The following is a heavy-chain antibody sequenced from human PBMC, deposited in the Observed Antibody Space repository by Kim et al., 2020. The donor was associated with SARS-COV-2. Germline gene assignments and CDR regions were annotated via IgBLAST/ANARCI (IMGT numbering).Heavy chain of an antibody. D-gene: IGHD6-19*01. CDR3: TRRFGNGWNFDY. J-gene: IGHJ4*02. Sequence: AYGASVKGRFTISRDGSKNTAYLQMNSLKTEDAAVYYCTRRFGNGWNFDYWGQGALVTVSS. V-gene: IGHV3-73*01.